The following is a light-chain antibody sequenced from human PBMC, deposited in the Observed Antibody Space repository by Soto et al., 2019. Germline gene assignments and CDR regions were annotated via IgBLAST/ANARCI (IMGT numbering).Light chain of an antibody. V-gene: IGLV2-14*03. CDR3: TPYTGSFTYV. CDR2: DVS. CDR1: SSDVGGYNF. J-gene: IGLJ1*01. Sequence: QSALTQPASVSGSPGQSVTISCTGTSSDVGGYNFVSWYQHHPGKDPKLIIYDVSNRPSGVSNRFSGSNSGNTASLTISGLQAEDEADYYCTPYTGSFTYVFGTGTKVTVL.